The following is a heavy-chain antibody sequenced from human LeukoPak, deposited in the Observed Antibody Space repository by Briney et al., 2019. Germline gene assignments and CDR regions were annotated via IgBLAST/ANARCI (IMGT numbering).Heavy chain of an antibody. J-gene: IGHJ4*02. D-gene: IGHD1-26*01. Sequence: PGGCLRLSSAPSGFTFGRYAMRWVSQAPGEGLEWVSAISGSGGSTYYAGSVKGRFTISRDNSKNTLYLQMNSLRADDTAVYYCAKAPPDVWEPSFDYWGQGTLVTVCS. V-gene: IGHV3-23*01. CDR2: ISGSGGST. CDR1: GFTFGRYA. CDR3: AKAPPDVWEPSFDY.